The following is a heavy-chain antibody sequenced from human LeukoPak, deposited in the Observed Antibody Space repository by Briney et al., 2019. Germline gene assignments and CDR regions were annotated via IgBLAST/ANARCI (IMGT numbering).Heavy chain of an antibody. D-gene: IGHD6-19*01. CDR3: AESSSGWYYVDY. Sequence: SEGSLRLSCAASGFTFSSYAMHWVRQAPGKGLEWVAVISYDGSNKYYADSVKGRFTISRDNSKNTLYLQMNSLRAEDTAVYYCAESSSGWYYVDYWGQGTLVTVSS. CDR1: GFTFSSYA. V-gene: IGHV3-30-3*01. J-gene: IGHJ4*02. CDR2: ISYDGSNK.